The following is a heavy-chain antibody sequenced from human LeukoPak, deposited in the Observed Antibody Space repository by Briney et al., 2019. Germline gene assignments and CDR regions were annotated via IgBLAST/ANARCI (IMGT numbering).Heavy chain of an antibody. Sequence: ASVKVSCKVSGYTLTELSMHWVRQAPGKGLEWMGGFDPEDGETIYAQKFQGRVTMTEDTSTDTAYMELSSLRSEDTAVYYCATLWGSSGYSTLTPAEYFQHWGQGTLVTVSS. V-gene: IGHV1-24*01. CDR3: ATLWGSSGYSTLTPAEYFQH. J-gene: IGHJ1*01. CDR2: FDPEDGET. CDR1: GYTLTELS. D-gene: IGHD3-22*01.